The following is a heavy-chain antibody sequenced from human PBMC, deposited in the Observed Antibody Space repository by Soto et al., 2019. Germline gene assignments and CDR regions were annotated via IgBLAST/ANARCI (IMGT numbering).Heavy chain of an antibody. CDR1: GGTFSSYA. V-gene: IGHV1-69*01. Sequence: QVQLVQSGAEVKKPGSSVKVSCKASGGTFSSYAISWVRQAPGQGLEWMGGVIPIFGTANYAQKFQGRVTITADESTSTAYMELSSLRSEDTAVYDCARDCSGGICYVYYYYGMDVWGQGTTVTVSS. J-gene: IGHJ6*02. CDR2: VIPIFGTA. CDR3: ARDCSGGICYVYYYYGMDV. D-gene: IGHD2-15*01.